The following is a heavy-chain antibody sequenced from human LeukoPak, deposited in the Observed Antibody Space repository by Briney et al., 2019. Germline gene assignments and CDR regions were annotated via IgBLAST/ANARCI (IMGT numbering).Heavy chain of an antibody. V-gene: IGHV4-39*07. J-gene: IGHJ4*02. CDR3: AREGLVRGDPFDY. CDR2: LYYTGST. CDR1: GGSITSNSYY. D-gene: IGHD3-10*01. Sequence: PSETLSLTCTVSGGSITSNSYYWAWIRQPPGKGLEWIGSLYYTGSTNYSPSLKSRVTISVDTSKNQFSLKLSSVTAADTAVYYCAREGLVRGDPFDYWGQGTLVTVSS.